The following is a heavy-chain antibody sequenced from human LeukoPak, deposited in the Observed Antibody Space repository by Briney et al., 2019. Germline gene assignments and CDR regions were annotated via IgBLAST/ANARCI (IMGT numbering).Heavy chain of an antibody. CDR3: ARGGNRVRYSYGYAGIDY. CDR1: GFTFSSYW. V-gene: IGHV4-38-2*01. CDR2: IYHSGST. D-gene: IGHD5-18*01. Sequence: GSLRLSCEASGFTFSSYWMSWVRQPPGKGLEWIGSIYHSGSTYYNPSLKSRVTISVDTSKNQFSLKLSSVTAADTAVYYCARGGNRVRYSYGYAGIDYWGQGTLVTVSS. J-gene: IGHJ4*02.